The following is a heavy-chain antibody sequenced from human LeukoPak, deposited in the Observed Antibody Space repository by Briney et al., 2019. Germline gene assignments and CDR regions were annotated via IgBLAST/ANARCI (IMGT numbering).Heavy chain of an antibody. CDR2: ISSSGSYI. Sequence: PGGSLRLSCGASGFTFSRYSMNWVRQAPGKGLEWVSSISSSGSYIYYADSVKGRFTISRDNVKNSLYLQMNSLRAEDTAVYYCASRNQYCGGDCFWAFDIWGRGTMVTVSS. D-gene: IGHD2-21*02. V-gene: IGHV3-21*01. CDR3: ASRNQYCGGDCFWAFDI. J-gene: IGHJ3*02. CDR1: GFTFSRYS.